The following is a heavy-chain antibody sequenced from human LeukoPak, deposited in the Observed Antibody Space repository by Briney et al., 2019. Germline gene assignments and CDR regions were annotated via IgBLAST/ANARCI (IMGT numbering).Heavy chain of an antibody. D-gene: IGHD3-22*01. Sequence: SETLSLTCTVSGGSISSYYWSWIRQPAGKGLEWIGRIYTSGSTNYNPSLKSRVTMSVDTSKNQFSLKLSSVTAADTAVYYCASRGGYYDSSGYWSFDYWGQGTLVTVSS. CDR3: ASRGGYYDSSGYWSFDY. V-gene: IGHV4-4*07. CDR1: GGSISSYY. CDR2: IYTSGST. J-gene: IGHJ4*02.